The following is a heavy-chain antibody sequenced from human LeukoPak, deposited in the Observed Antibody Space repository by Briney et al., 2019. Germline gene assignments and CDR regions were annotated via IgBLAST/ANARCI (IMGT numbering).Heavy chain of an antibody. D-gene: IGHD3-22*01. Sequence: GASVKVSCKASGGTFSSYAISWVRQAPGQGLEWMGGITPIFGTANYAQKFQGRVTITADESTSTAYMELSSLRSEDTAVYYCAREGGTPYYYDSSGYSLNWFDPWGQGTLVTVSS. J-gene: IGHJ5*02. V-gene: IGHV1-69*13. CDR3: AREGGTPYYYDSSGYSLNWFDP. CDR2: ITPIFGTA. CDR1: GGTFSSYA.